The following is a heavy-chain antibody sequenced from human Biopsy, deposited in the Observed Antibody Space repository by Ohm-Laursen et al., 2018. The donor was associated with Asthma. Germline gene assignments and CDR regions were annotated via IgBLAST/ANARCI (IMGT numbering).Heavy chain of an antibody. CDR3: ARCQVGYSSGWSLLLKKIYYSGMDV. D-gene: IGHD6-19*01. V-gene: IGHV1-69*13. Sequence: VKISCKPSGDTFRTSAFSWVRQAPGQGLEWMGGVMTVFGTTNYAQKFQGRVTITADESTSTAYMEVTSLRSEDTAIYYCARCQVGYSSGWSLLLKKIYYSGMDVWGQGTAVTVSS. J-gene: IGHJ6*02. CDR2: VMTVFGTT. CDR1: GDTFRTSA.